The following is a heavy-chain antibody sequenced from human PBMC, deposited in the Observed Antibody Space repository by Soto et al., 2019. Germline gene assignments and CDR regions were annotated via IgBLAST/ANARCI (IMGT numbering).Heavy chain of an antibody. D-gene: IGHD6-13*01. CDR1: GFTFSRYG. J-gene: IGHJ5*02. Sequence: PGWSLRLSCAASGFTFSRYGMHWVRQAPGKGLEWVAFIWTDGSYEYYADSVMGRFTISRDNSKNTLYLQMNSLRAEDTAMYYCARSHFLYTGNSLIDPWGQGTLVTVSS. V-gene: IGHV3-33*01. CDR3: ARSHFLYTGNSLIDP. CDR2: IWTDGSYE.